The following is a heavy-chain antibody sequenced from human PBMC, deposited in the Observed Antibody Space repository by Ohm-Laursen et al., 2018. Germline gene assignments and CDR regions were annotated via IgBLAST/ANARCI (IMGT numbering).Heavy chain of an antibody. V-gene: IGHV4-59*08. CDR3: ARQRSGSTGMDV. Sequence: SDTLSLTCTVSGGSISSWYWSWIRQPPGKGLEWIGYIYYSGSTNYNPSLKSRVTISVDTSKTQFSLKLSSVTAADTAVYYCARQRSGSTGMDVWGQGTTVIVSS. D-gene: IGHD3-10*01. CDR1: GGSISSWY. J-gene: IGHJ6*02. CDR2: IYYSGST.